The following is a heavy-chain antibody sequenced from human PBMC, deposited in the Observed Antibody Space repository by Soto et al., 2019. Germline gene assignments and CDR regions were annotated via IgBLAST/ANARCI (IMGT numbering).Heavy chain of an antibody. V-gene: IGHV1-46*01. CDR3: ARGGGSYAHDY. CDR2: INPSGGST. J-gene: IGHJ4*02. CDR1: GYTFTSYY. D-gene: IGHD2-2*01. Sequence: ASVKVSCKASGYTFTSYYMHWVRQAPGQGFEWMGIINPSGGSTSYAQKFQGRVTMTRDTSTSTVYMELSSLTSEDTAVYYCARGGGSYAHDYWGQGTLVTVSS.